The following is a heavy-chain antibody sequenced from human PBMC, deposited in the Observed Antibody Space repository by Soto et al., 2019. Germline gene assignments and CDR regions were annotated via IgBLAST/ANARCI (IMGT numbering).Heavy chain of an antibody. CDR1: GGSISNFY. V-gene: IGHV4-59*01. J-gene: IGHJ6*03. D-gene: IGHD6-19*01. CDR2: VYYTGST. CDR3: ARRYSSGWSNYYYYYMDV. Sequence: SETLSLTCTVSGGSISNFYWSWIRQPPGKGLEWIGYVYYTGSTSYNPSLKRRVTFSADSSRGQFSLKLSSVTAADTAVYYCARRYSSGWSNYYYYYMDVWGKGTTVTVSS.